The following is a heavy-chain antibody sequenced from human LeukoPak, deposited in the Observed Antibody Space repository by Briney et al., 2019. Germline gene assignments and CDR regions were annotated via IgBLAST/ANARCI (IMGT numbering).Heavy chain of an antibody. Sequence: GGSLRLSCAASGFTFSDYYMSWIRQAPGKGLEWVSYISSSSSYTNYADSVKGRFTISRDNAKNSLYLQMNSLRAEDTAVYYCSGVYGGNSPYWGQGTLVTVSS. CDR3: SGVYGGNSPY. CDR1: GFTFSDYY. D-gene: IGHD4-23*01. CDR2: ISSSSSYT. V-gene: IGHV3-11*06. J-gene: IGHJ4*02.